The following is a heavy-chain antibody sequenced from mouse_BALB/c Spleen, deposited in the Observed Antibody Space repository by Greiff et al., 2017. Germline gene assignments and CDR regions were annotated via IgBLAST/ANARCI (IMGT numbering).Heavy chain of an antibody. V-gene: IGHV5-15*02. D-gene: IGHD2-1*01. CDR2: ISNLAYSI. Sequence: EVHLVESGGGLVQPGGSRKLSCAASGFTFSDYGMAWVRQAPGKGPEWVAFISNLAYSIYYADTVTGRFTISRENAKNTLYLEMSSLRSEDTAMYYCARIPGNHYAMDYWGQGTSVTVSS. CDR1: GFTFSDYG. J-gene: IGHJ4*01. CDR3: ARIPGNHYAMDY.